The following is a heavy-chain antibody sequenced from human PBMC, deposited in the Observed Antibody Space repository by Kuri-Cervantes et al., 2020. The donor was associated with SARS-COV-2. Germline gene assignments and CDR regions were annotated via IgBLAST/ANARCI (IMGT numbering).Heavy chain of an antibody. CDR3: ARASVRGIIITYHSYGMDV. CDR1: GYTFTGYY. CDR2: IHPNSGGT. D-gene: IGHD3-10*01. J-gene: IGHJ6*02. Sequence: ASVKVSCKASGYTFTGYYMHWVRQAPGQGLEWMGWIHPNSGGTNYAQKSQGWVTMTRDTSISTAYMELSRLRSDDTAVYYCARASVRGIIITYHSYGMDVWGQGTTVTVSS. V-gene: IGHV1-2*04.